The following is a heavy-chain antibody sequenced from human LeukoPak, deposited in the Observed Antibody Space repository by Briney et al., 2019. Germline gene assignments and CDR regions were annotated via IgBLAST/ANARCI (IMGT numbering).Heavy chain of an antibody. V-gene: IGHV4-59*01. CDR3: ARDNWNYGSSMDV. J-gene: IGHJ6*02. CDR2: IYYSGST. D-gene: IGHD1-7*01. Sequence: SETLSLTCTVSGGSISSYYWSWIRQPPGKGLEWIGYIYYSGSTNYNPSLKSRVTISVDTSKNQLSLKLSSVTAADTAAYYCARDNWNYGSSMDVWGQGTTVTVSS. CDR1: GGSISSYY.